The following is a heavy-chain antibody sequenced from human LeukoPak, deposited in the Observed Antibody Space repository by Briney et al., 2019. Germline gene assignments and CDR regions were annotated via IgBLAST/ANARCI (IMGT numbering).Heavy chain of an antibody. V-gene: IGHV4-39*07. CDR2: IYYSGST. CDR3: ARVRVTYYDILTGYHDY. D-gene: IGHD3-9*01. J-gene: IGHJ4*02. Sequence: PSETLSLTCTVSGGSISSSSYYWGWIRQPPGKGLEGIGSIYYSGSTYYNPSLKSRVTISVDTSKNQFSLKLSSVTAADTAVYYCARVRVTYYDILTGYHDYWGQGTLVTVSS. CDR1: GGSISSSSYY.